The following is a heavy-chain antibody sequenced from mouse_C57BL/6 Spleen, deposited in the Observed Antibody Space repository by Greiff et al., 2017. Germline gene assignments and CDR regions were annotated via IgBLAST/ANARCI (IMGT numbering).Heavy chain of an antibody. CDR2: IWRGGST. Sequence: QVQLKQSGPGLVQPSQSLSITCTVSGFSLTSYGVHWVRQSPGKGLEWLGVIWRGGSTDYNAAFMSRLSITKDNSKSPVFFKMNSLQADDTAIYDCAKSRGVGANWYFDVGGTGTTVTVSS. CDR1: GFSLTSYG. D-gene: IGHD1-1*01. CDR3: AKSRGVGANWYFDV. V-gene: IGHV2-5*01. J-gene: IGHJ1*03.